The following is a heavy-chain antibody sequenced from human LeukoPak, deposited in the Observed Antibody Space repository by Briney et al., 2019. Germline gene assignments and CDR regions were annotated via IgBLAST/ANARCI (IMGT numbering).Heavy chain of an antibody. J-gene: IGHJ4*02. D-gene: IGHD3-22*01. CDR2: INHSGST. CDR3: ASVYDSSGYYPF. Sequence: PSETLSLTCTVSGGSVSSGSYYWSWIRQPPGKGLEWIGEINHSGSTNYNPSLKSRVTISVDTSKNQFSLKLSSVTAADTAVYYCASVYDSSGYYPFWGQGTLVTVSS. CDR1: GGSVSSGSYY. V-gene: IGHV4-61*01.